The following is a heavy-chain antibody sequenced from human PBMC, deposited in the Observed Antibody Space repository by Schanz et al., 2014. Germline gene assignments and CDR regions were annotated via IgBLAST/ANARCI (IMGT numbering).Heavy chain of an antibody. D-gene: IGHD3-10*01. Sequence: EVQLVESGGGLVKPGASLRLSRAAPPSTMTNHDMHWVPQATGAGLEWLSAVGTAGDTFYLDSVKRRFAISRENAKNSLYPQMNSLRAGDTGVKECTGVRDGSGRYCDYWGQGTLVTVSS. J-gene: IGHJ4*02. V-gene: IGHV3-13*04. CDR3: TGVRDGSGRYCDY. CDR1: PSTMTNHD. CDR2: VGTAGDT.